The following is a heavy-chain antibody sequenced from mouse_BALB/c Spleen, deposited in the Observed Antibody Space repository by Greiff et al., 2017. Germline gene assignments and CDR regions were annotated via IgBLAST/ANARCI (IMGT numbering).Heavy chain of an antibody. Sequence: DVKLVESGGGLVQPGGSLKLSCAASGFTFSSYGMSWVRQTPDKRLELVATINSNGGSTYYPDSVKGRFTISRDNAKNTLYLQMSSLKSEDTAMYYCARERGFIFDVWGAGTTVTVSS. V-gene: IGHV5-6-3*01. CDR1: GFTFSSYG. CDR3: ARERGFIFDV. CDR2: INSNGGST. D-gene: IGHD1-1*01. J-gene: IGHJ1*01.